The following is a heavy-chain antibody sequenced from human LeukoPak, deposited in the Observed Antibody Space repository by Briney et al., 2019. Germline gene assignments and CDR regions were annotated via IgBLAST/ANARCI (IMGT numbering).Heavy chain of an antibody. CDR2: ITADGGGT. V-gene: IGHV3-23*01. CDR1: GFSFGSSV. D-gene: IGHD6-13*01. CDR3: AKGGMASSVTHFDY. Sequence: PGGSLRLSCAASGFSFGSSVMSWVRQAPGKGLEWVSAITADGGGTNHADSVKGRFTISRDNSKNTLYLQMDSLRVEDTAVYYCAKGGMASSVTHFDYWGQGTLVTVSS. J-gene: IGHJ4*02.